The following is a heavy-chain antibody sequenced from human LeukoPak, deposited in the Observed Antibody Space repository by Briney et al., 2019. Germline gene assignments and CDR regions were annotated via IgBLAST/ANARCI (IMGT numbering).Heavy chain of an antibody. CDR1: GGSFRGYY. CDR3: ARAMPDCSSTSCYSV. Sequence: SETLSLTCAVYGGSFRGYYWSWIRQPPGKGLEWIGEINHSGSTNYNPSPKSRVTISVDTSKNQFSLKLSSVTAADTAVYYCARAMPDCSSTSCYSVWGQGTLVTVSS. V-gene: IGHV4-34*01. J-gene: IGHJ4*02. CDR2: INHSGST. D-gene: IGHD2-2*01.